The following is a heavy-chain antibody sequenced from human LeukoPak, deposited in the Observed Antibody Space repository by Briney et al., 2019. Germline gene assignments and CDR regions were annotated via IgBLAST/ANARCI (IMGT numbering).Heavy chain of an antibody. V-gene: IGHV4-59*01. CDR3: ARDAMVRGGLDY. D-gene: IGHD3-10*01. J-gene: IGHJ4*02. CDR1: GGSISSYY. CDR2: IYYSGST. Sequence: SETLSLTCTVSGGSISSYYWSWIRQPPGKGLEWIGYIYYSGSTNYNPSLKSRVTISVDTSKNQLSLKLSSVTAADTAVYYCARDAMVRGGLDYWGQGTLVTVSS.